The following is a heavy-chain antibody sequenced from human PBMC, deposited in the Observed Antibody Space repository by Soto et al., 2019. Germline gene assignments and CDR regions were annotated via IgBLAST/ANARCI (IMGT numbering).Heavy chain of an antibody. CDR2: IIPIFGSA. Sequence: QVQLVQSGAEVKKPGSSVKVSCKASGGTFSSYAISWVRQAPGQGLEWMGGIIPIFGSANYAQKFQGRVTNTAGESTSTDYFERSSLRAEDRAVYYGARGLRWQGAFCGMGVWGQGTTVTVSS. CDR3: ARGLRWQGAFCGMGV. D-gene: IGHD4-17*01. V-gene: IGHV1-69*12. J-gene: IGHJ6*02. CDR1: GGTFSSYA.